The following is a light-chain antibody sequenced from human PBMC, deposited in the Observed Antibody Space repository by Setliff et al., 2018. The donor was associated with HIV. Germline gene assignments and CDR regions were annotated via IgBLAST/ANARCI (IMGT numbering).Light chain of an antibody. J-gene: IGLJ1*01. CDR1: SSNVGSNY. CDR3: AAWDDSLSGYV. CDR2: RNN. V-gene: IGLV1-47*01. Sequence: QSVLTQPPSASGTPGQRVTISCSGSSSNVGSNYVYWYQQLPGTAPKLLIYRNNQRPSGVPARFSGSKSGTSASLAISGLRSEDEADYYCAAWDDSLSGYVFGTGTKV.